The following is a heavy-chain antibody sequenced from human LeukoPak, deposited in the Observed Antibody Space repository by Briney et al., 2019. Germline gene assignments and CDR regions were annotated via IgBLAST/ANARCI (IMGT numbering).Heavy chain of an antibody. J-gene: IGHJ2*01. CDR1: GGSISSSSYY. V-gene: IGHV4-39*07. Sequence: SETLSLTCTVSGGSISSSSYYWGWIRQPPGKGLEWVGSIYYSGSTYYNPSLKSRVTISVDTSKNQFSLKLSSVTAADTAVYYCATNYGDYGPWYFDLWGRGTLVTVSS. CDR2: IYYSGST. CDR3: ATNYGDYGPWYFDL. D-gene: IGHD4-17*01.